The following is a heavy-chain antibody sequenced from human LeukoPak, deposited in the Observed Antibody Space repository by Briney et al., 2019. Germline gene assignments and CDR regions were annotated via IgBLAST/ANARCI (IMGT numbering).Heavy chain of an antibody. Sequence: GASVKVSCKASGYTFTGYYMHWVRQAPGQGLKWMGWINPNSGGTNYAQKFQGRVTMTRDTSIRTAYVELSRLRSDDTAVYYCARGDRIGGGSDFDYWGQGTLVTVSS. CDR2: INPNSGGT. CDR1: GYTFTGYY. J-gene: IGHJ4*02. CDR3: ARGDRIGGGSDFDY. D-gene: IGHD3-10*01. V-gene: IGHV1-2*02.